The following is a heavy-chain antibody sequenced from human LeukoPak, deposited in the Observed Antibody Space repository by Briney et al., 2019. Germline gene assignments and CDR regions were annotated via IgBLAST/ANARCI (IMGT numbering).Heavy chain of an antibody. J-gene: IGHJ3*02. CDR2: ISYDGSSK. CDR3: ARDSSTTVTGAFDI. Sequence: GGSLRLSCAASGFTLSSYAMHWVRQAPGKGLEWVALISYDGSSKYYADSVKGRFTISRDNSKNTLYLQMNSLRAEDTAVYYCARDSSTTVTGAFDIWGQGTMVTVSS. V-gene: IGHV3-30-3*01. CDR1: GFTLSSYA. D-gene: IGHD4-17*01.